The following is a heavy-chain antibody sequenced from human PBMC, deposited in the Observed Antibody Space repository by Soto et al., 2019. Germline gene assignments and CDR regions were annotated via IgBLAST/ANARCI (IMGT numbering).Heavy chain of an antibody. CDR3: AHTVGLVVETNEDEYYPH. J-gene: IGHJ1*01. Sequence: SGRTLGYPTQTLTLTCTFSGFSLSTSGVGVGWIRQPPGKALEWLAVIYWDDDKGYSPSLKNRLTITKDTSKNQVVLTMTNMDPVDTATYYCAHTVGLVVETNEDEYYPHCSQGTQVTVSA. V-gene: IGHV2-5*02. CDR2: IYWDDDK. CDR1: GFSLSTSGVG. D-gene: IGHD2-15*01.